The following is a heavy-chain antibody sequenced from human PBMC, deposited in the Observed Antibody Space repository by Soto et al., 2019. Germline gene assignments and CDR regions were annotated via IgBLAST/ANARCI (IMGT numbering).Heavy chain of an antibody. Sequence: PRGSLTLFCAASGLTFSIYWMHGVRQAPGKGLKWVSRINSDGSITNYADSVKGRFTISRDNAKNTVFLQMNSLRAEDTALYYCARDPATSSSGYYGNDAFDIWGQGTMVTVSS. CDR3: ARDPATSSSGYYGNDAFDI. D-gene: IGHD3-22*01. CDR2: INSDGSIT. J-gene: IGHJ3*02. V-gene: IGHV3-74*01. CDR1: GLTFSIYW.